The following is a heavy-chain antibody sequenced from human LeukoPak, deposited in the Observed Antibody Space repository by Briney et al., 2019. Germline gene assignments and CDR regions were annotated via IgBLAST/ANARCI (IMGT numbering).Heavy chain of an antibody. CDR2: IYYSGST. CDR3: ARVVGYCSSTSCLNWFDP. CDR1: GGSISSGDYY. J-gene: IGHJ5*02. V-gene: IGHV4-30-4*01. D-gene: IGHD2-2*03. Sequence: SQTLSLTCTVSGGSISSGDYYWSWIRQPPGKGLEWIGYIYYSGSTYYNPSLKSRVTISLDTSKNQFSLKLSSVSAADTAVYYCARVVGYCSSTSCLNWFDPWGQGTLVTVSS.